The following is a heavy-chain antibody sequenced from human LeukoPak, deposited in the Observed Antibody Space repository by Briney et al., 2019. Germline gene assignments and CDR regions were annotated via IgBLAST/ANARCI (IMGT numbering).Heavy chain of an antibody. V-gene: IGHV1-2*02. J-gene: IGHJ6*02. CDR1: GYTFTGYY. Sequence: ASVKVSCKASGYTFTGYYTHWVRQAPGQGLEWMGWINPNSGGTNYAQKFQGRVTMTRDTSISTAYMELSRLRSDDTAVYYCARDHVTAYGMDVWGQGTTVTVSS. CDR3: ARDHVTAYGMDV. D-gene: IGHD3-16*01. CDR2: INPNSGGT.